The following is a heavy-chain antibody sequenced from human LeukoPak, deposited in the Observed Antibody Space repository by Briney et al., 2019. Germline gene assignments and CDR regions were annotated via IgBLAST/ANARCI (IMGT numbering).Heavy chain of an antibody. D-gene: IGHD6-19*01. V-gene: IGHV3-23*01. Sequence: PGGSLRLSCAASGFTFSSYAMSWVRQAPGKGLEWVSAISGSGGSTYYADSVKGRFTISRDNSKNPLYLQMNRLRAEDTAVYYCAKAYPYSSGWYYWGQGTLVTVSS. J-gene: IGHJ4*02. CDR3: AKAYPYSSGWYY. CDR2: ISGSGGST. CDR1: GFTFSSYA.